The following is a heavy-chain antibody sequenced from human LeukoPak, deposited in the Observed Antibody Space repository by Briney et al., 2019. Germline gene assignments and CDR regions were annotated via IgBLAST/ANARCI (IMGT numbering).Heavy chain of an antibody. Sequence: ASVKVSCKVSGYTLTELSIHWVRQAPGKGLEWMGGFDPEDGETIYAQKFQGRVTMTEDTSTDTAYMELSSLRSEDTAVYYCATAGYSSGWYYFDYWGQGTLVTVSS. D-gene: IGHD6-19*01. J-gene: IGHJ4*02. CDR1: GYTLTELS. CDR3: ATAGYSSGWYYFDY. V-gene: IGHV1-24*01. CDR2: FDPEDGET.